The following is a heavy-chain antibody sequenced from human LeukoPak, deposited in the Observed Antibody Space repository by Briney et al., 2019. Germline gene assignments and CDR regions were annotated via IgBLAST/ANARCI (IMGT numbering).Heavy chain of an antibody. D-gene: IGHD2-21*02. J-gene: IGHJ3*02. CDR2: IYNSGGT. Sequence: PSETLSLTCTVSGGTISSYAWSWIRQPPGKGLEWIGYIYNSGGTNYNPSLKSRVTISTDTSKNQISLKLSSVTAADTAVYYCARPNQGDYAFDIWGQGTMVTVSS. CDR3: ARPNQGDYAFDI. CDR1: GGTISSYA. V-gene: IGHV4-59*08.